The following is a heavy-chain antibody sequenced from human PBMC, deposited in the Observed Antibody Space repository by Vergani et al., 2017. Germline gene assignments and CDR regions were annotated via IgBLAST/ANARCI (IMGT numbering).Heavy chain of an antibody. J-gene: IGHJ6*02. CDR2: ISSSSSYT. Sequence: QVQLVESGGGLVKPGGSLRLSCAASGFTFSDYYMSWIRQAPGKGLEWVSYISSSSSYTNYADSVKGRFTISRDNAKNSLYLQMNSLRAEDTAVYYCAKGSGYSFGRDYYGMDVWGQGTTVTVSS. D-gene: IGHD5-18*01. CDR3: AKGSGYSFGRDYYGMDV. V-gene: IGHV3-11*05. CDR1: GFTFSDYY.